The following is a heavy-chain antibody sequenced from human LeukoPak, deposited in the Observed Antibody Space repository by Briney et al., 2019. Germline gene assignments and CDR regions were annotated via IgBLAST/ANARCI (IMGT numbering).Heavy chain of an antibody. J-gene: IGHJ1*01. CDR3: AGPGVKVLVYLSEP. CDR2: ISYSGNT. V-gene: IGHV4-39*07. D-gene: IGHD5/OR15-5a*01. Sequence: PSETLSLTCAVSGGSVSSSKYLWGWIRQPPGKELEWFGSISYSGNTDYNPSLKSRVTLSVDTSKNQFSLKLTSVTAADSAVYYCAGPGVKVLVYLSEPWGQGTPVSVSS. CDR1: GGSVSSSKYL.